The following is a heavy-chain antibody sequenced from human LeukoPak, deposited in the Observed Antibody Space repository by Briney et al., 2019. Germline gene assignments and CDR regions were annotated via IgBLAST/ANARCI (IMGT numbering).Heavy chain of an antibody. CDR2: ISGSGGST. CDR1: GFTFSTYS. CDR3: ASGGKVSGWETY. V-gene: IGHV3-23*01. J-gene: IGHJ4*02. D-gene: IGHD4-23*01. Sequence: GGSLRLSCSASGFTFSTYSMNWVRQAPGKGLEWVSAISGSGGSTYYADSVKGRFTISRDNSKKTLYLQMNSLRVEDTAVYYCASGGKVSGWETYWGQGTLVTVSS.